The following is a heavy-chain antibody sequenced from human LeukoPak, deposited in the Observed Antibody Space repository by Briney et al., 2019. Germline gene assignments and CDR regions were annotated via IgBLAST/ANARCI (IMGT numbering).Heavy chain of an antibody. CDR1: GYTFTGYY. V-gene: IGHV1-2*02. CDR2: INPNSGGT. D-gene: IGHD6-19*01. Sequence: ASVKVSCKASGYTFTGYYMHWVRQAPGQGLEWMGWINPNSGGTNYAQKFQGRVTMTRDTSISTAYMELSRLRSDDTAVYYWARKWGYSSGWASISDAFDIWGQGTMVTVSS. CDR3: ARKWGYSSGWASISDAFDI. J-gene: IGHJ3*02.